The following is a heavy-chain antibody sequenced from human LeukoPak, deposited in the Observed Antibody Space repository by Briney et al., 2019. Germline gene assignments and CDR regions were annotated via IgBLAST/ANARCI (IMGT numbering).Heavy chain of an antibody. J-gene: IGHJ6*02. D-gene: IGHD3-9*01. V-gene: IGHV5-51*01. CDR3: ARHLSVLTGSYYYYGMDV. CDR1: GYTFTSYW. Sequence: KPGESLRISCKGSGYTFTSYWISWGRQMPGKGLEWMGMIYPGDSDTRYSPSFQGQVTISADKSISTAYLQWSSLKASDTAMYYCARHLSVLTGSYYYYGMDVWGQGTTVTVSS. CDR2: IYPGDSDT.